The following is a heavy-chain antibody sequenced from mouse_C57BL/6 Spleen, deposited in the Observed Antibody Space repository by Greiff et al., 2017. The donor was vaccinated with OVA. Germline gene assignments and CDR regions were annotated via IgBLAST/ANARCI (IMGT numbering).Heavy chain of an antibody. CDR1: GYTFTSYW. CDR3: GPQTAQATVAY. CDR2: IHPNSGST. V-gene: IGHV1-64*01. D-gene: IGHD3-2*02. J-gene: IGHJ3*01. Sequence: QVQLQQPGAELVKPGASVKLSCKASGYTFTSYWMHWVKQRPGQGLEWIGMIHPNSGSTNYNEKFKSKATLTVDKSSSTAYMQLSSLTSEDSAVYYCGPQTAQATVAYWGQGTLVTVSA.